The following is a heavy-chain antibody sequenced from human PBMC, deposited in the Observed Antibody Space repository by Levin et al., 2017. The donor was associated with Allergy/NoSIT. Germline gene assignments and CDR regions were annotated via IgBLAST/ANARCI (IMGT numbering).Heavy chain of an antibody. J-gene: IGHJ6*02. D-gene: IGHD2-8*01. CDR1: GFTVSTNY. CDR3: ARDNQLYPPPYGMDV. CDR2: IYSGGST. V-gene: IGHV3-66*01. Sequence: GGSLRLSCAASGFTVSTNYMSWVRQAPGKGLEWVSVIYSGGSTYYADSVKGRFTISRDNSKNTLYLQMNSLRAEDTAVYYCARDNQLYPPPYGMDVWGQGTTVTVSS.